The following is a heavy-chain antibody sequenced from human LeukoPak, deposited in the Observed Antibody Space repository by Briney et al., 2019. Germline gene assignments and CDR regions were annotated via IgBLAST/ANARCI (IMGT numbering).Heavy chain of an antibody. CDR2: ISDSGGTT. CDR1: GFTFSSFA. CDR3: AKEASGYGYYFDY. D-gene: IGHD3-10*01. J-gene: IGHJ4*02. Sequence: GGFLRLSCAVSGFTFSSFAMSWVRQAPGKGLEWVSVISDSGGTTFYADSVKGRFTISRDNSKNTLYLQMSSLRAEDTAVYYCAKEASGYGYYFDYWGQGTLVTVSS. V-gene: IGHV3-23*01.